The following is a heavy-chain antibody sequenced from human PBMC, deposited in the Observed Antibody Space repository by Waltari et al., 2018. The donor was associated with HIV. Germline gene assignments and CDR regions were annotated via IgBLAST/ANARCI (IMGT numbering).Heavy chain of an antibody. CDR3: ARGGYDKGGTVYY. D-gene: IGHD5-12*01. CDR1: GFTFSSYW. Sequence: EVQLVESGGGLVQPGGSLRLSCAASGFTFSSYWMSWVRQAPGKGVEWVANIKQDGSEKYYVDSVECRVTIYRDNAKNSLYLQMNSLRAEDTAVYYCARGGYDKGGTVYYWGQGTLVTVSS. V-gene: IGHV3-7*04. CDR2: IKQDGSEK. J-gene: IGHJ4*02.